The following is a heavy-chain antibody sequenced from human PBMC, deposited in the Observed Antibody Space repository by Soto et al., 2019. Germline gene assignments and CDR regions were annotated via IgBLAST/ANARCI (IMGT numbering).Heavy chain of an antibody. V-gene: IGHV3-23*01. Sequence: PGGSLRLSCAASGFTFSSYAMSWVRQAPGKGLEWVSAISGSGGSTYYADSVKGRFTISRDHSKNTLYLQMNSLRAEDTAVYYCAKDEALGGSYSPWFDPSGQATLVTVSS. CDR2: ISGSGGST. D-gene: IGHD1-26*01. CDR3: AKDEALGGSYSPWFDP. J-gene: IGHJ5*02. CDR1: GFTFSSYA.